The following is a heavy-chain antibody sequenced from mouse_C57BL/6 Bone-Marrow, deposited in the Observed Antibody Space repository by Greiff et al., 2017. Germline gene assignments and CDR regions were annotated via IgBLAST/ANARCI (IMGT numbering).Heavy chain of an antibody. CDR3: ARLWLRRGWGCDY. CDR1: GFTFSDYG. V-gene: IGHV5-17*01. J-gene: IGHJ2*01. Sequence: EVQVVESGGGLVKPGGSLKLSCAASGFTFSDYGMHWVRQAPEKGLEWVAYISSGSSTIYYADTVKGRFTISRDNAKNTLFLQMTSLRSEDTAMYYCARLWLRRGWGCDYWGQGTTLTVSS. D-gene: IGHD2-2*01. CDR2: ISSGSSTI.